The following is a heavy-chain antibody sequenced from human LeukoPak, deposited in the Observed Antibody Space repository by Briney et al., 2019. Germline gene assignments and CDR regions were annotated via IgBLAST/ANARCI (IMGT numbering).Heavy chain of an antibody. J-gene: IGHJ2*01. Sequence: GGSLRLSCAASGFSFSNYWMSWVRQAPGKGLEWVANIKQDGSEKYYVDSAKGRFTISRDNTENSLDLQMNSLTAEDTAVYYCAREGRYDTLTGYYMFWYFDLWGRGTQVTVSS. CDR1: GFSFSNYW. CDR2: IKQDGSEK. V-gene: IGHV3-7*01. D-gene: IGHD3-9*01. CDR3: AREGRYDTLTGYYMFWYFDL.